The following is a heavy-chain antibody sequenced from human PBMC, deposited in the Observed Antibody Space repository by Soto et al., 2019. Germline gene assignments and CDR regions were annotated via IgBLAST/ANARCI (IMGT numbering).Heavy chain of an antibody. D-gene: IGHD3-10*01. CDR2: VNPILSMS. CDR3: ATSYGSGYRAFDY. J-gene: IGHJ4*02. CDR1: GDTFSFYS. Sequence: QVQLVQSGAEVNRPGSSVKVSCKASGDTFSFYSINWVRQAPGLGLEWMGRVNPILSMSNYAQRFQGRVTMTADKSTSTAYMELSGLRSEDTAMYYCATSYGSGYRAFDYWGQGALVTVSS. V-gene: IGHV1-69*04.